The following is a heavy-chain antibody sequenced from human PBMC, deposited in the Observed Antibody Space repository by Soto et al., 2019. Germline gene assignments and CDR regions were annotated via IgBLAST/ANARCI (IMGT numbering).Heavy chain of an antibody. J-gene: IGHJ4*02. D-gene: IGHD6-13*01. CDR3: ARGSGSGWYYFDD. V-gene: IGHV5-51*01. CDR2: IYPDDSET. CDR1: GLSFSNFW. Sequence: GESLKISCQGSGLSFSNFWIAWVRQMPGKGLEWMGIIYPDDSETRYSPSFQGQVTISADKSINTAYLQWSSLKASDTAMYFCARGSGSGWYYFDDWGQGALVTVSS.